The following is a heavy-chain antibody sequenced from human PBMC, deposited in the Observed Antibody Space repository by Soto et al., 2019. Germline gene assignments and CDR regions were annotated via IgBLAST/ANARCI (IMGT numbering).Heavy chain of an antibody. CDR2: ISAYNGNT. CDR1: GYTFTSYG. V-gene: IGHV1-18*01. J-gene: IGHJ5*02. CDR3: AREAGYYYGSGSYYNELDP. Sequence: ASVKVSCKASGYTFTSYGISWVRQAPGQGLEWMGWISAYNGNTNYAQKLQGRVTMTTDTSTSTAYMELRSLRSDDTAVYYCAREAGYYYGSGSYYNELDPWGQGTLVTVSS. D-gene: IGHD3-10*01.